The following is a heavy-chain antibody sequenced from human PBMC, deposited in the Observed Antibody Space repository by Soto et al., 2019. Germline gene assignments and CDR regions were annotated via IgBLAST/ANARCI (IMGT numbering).Heavy chain of an antibody. CDR2: IWYDGSNK. CDR3: ARFGVYYYDSSGYYSYYFDY. V-gene: IGHV3-33*01. CDR1: GFTFSSYG. J-gene: IGHJ4*02. Sequence: GESLKISCAASGFTFSSYGMHWVHQAPGKGLEWVAVIWYDGSNKYYADSVKGRFTISRDNSKNTLYLQMNSLRAEDTAVYYCARFGVYYYDSSGYYSYYFDYWGQGTLVTVSS. D-gene: IGHD3-22*01.